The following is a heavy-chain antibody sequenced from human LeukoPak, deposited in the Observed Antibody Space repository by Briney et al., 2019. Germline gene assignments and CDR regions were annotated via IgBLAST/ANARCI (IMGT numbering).Heavy chain of an antibody. D-gene: IGHD2-8*01. J-gene: IGHJ4*02. CDR1: GFTFSSFP. Sequence: GGSLRLSCAASGFTFSSFPMTWVRLAPGKGLEWVSTITGSGGRTYYAESAKGRFTISRDNSKNTLYLQMNSLRGEDTALYYCAKDLAGCSDSWGQGTLVTVSS. CDR2: ITGSGGRT. CDR3: AKDLAGCSDS. V-gene: IGHV3-23*01.